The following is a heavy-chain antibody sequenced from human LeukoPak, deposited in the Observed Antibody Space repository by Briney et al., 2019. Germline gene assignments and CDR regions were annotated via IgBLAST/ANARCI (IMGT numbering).Heavy chain of an antibody. Sequence: GGSLRLSCAASGFTFSSYGMHWVRQAPGQGLEWMGRINPNSGGTNYAQKFQGRVTMTRDTSISTAYMELSRLRSDDTAVYYCARDPVAFDIWGQGTMVTVSS. V-gene: IGHV1-2*06. CDR3: ARDPVAFDI. CDR2: INPNSGGT. CDR1: GFTFSSYG. J-gene: IGHJ3*02.